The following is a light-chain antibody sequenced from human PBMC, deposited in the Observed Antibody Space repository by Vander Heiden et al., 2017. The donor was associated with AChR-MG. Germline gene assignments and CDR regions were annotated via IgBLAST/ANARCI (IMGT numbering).Light chain of an antibody. J-gene: IGKJ4*01. CDR3: QQYNNWPPLT. CDR1: QSVSSN. CDR2: GAS. Sequence: EIVMTQSPATLSVSPGERATLPSRASQSVSSNLAWYQQKPGQAPRILIYGASTRATGIPARFSGSGSGTEFTLTISSLQSEDFAVYYCQQYNNWPPLTFGGGTKVEIK. V-gene: IGKV3-15*01.